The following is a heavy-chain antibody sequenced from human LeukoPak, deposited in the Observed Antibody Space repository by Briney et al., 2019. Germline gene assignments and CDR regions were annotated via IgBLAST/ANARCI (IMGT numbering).Heavy chain of an antibody. CDR1: GFTFRSYE. J-gene: IGHJ4*02. Sequence: GGSLRLSCVASGFTFRSYEMNWVRQVPGKGLECLSYISGDGTTMQYADSVKGRFTISSDNANNSLYLQMNSLRAEDTAVYYCARAVSAARVYDYWGQGTLVTVSS. CDR3: ARAVSAARVYDY. D-gene: IGHD2-15*01. CDR2: ISGDGTTM. V-gene: IGHV3-48*03.